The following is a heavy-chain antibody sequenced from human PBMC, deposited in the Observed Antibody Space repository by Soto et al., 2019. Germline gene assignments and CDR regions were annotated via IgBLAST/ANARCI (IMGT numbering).Heavy chain of an antibody. J-gene: IGHJ4*02. CDR2: INPNSGGT. V-gene: IGHV1-2*04. D-gene: IGHD3-10*01. Sequence: QVQLVQSGAEVKKPGASVKGSCKASGYTFTGYYMHWVRQATGQGLAWMGWINPNSGGTNYAQRFQGWVTMTRDTSISTAYMELSRLRSDDTAVYYCARAMVRGGYYFDYWGQGTLVTVSS. CDR1: GYTFTGYY. CDR3: ARAMVRGGYYFDY.